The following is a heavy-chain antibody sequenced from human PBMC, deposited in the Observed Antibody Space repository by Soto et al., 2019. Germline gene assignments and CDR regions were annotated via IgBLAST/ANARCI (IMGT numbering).Heavy chain of an antibody. CDR3: ARVVPARHYGMDV. J-gene: IGHJ6*02. CDR2: ISSSSSYI. Sequence: RLSCAASGFTFSSYSMNWVRQAPGKGLEWVSSISSSSSYIYYADSVKGRFTISRDNAKNSLYLQMNSLRAEDTAVYYCARVVPARHYGMDVWGQGTTVTVSS. D-gene: IGHD2-2*01. V-gene: IGHV3-21*01. CDR1: GFTFSSYS.